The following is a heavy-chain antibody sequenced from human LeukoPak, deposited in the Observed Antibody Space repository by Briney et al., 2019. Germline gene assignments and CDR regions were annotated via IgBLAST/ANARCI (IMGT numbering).Heavy chain of an antibody. CDR3: ARGEVGVGSTLFDC. J-gene: IGHJ4*02. D-gene: IGHD1-26*01. V-gene: IGHV3-48*03. CDR1: GFTFSSYE. Sequence: GGSLRLSCAASGFTFSSYEMNWVRQSPGKGLEWVSYISGSGSSKYYADSVKGRFTISRDNAKNSLYLQMNSLRAEDTAVYYCARGEVGVGSTLFDCWGQGTLVTVSS. CDR2: ISGSGSSK.